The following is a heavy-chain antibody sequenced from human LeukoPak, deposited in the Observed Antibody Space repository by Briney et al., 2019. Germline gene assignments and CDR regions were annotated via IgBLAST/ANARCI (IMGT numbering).Heavy chain of an antibody. CDR1: GGSFSGYY. J-gene: IGHJ6*02. V-gene: IGHV4-34*01. CDR2: INHSGST. CDR3: ARGSGMTTSLYYYGMDV. Sequence: PSETLSLTCAVYGGSFSGYYWSWIRQPPGKGLEWIEEINHSGSTNYNPSLKSRVTISVDTSKNQFSLKLSSVTAADTAVYYCARGSGMTTSLYYYGMDVWGQGTTVTVSS. D-gene: IGHD4-11*01.